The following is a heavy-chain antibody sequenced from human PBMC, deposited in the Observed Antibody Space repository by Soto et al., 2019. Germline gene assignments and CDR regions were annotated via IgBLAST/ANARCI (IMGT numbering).Heavy chain of an antibody. CDR1: GFIFSDFG. V-gene: IGHV3-21*01. D-gene: IGHD2-2*01. J-gene: IGHJ6*02. Sequence: GGSLRLSCAVSGFIFSDFGMNWVRQAPGKGLEWVASIGSSGGYIFYADSVKGRFTISRDNAKKSLDLQINSLRAEDTAVYYCAREKKHQSLGGRFGMDVWGQGTTVTV. CDR3: AREKKHQSLGGRFGMDV. CDR2: IGSSGGYI.